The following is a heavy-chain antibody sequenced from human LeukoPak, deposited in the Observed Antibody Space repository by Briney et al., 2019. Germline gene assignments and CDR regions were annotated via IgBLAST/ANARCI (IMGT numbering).Heavy chain of an antibody. Sequence: PGGSLRLSCAASGFTFSGSAMHWVRQASGKGLEWVGRIRSKANTYAATYAASVKGRFTISRDDSKNTAYLQMDSLKTEDTAVYYCTYTAYDFWSGPAGDCWGLGTLVTVSS. CDR1: GFTFSGSA. CDR3: TYTAYDFWSGPAGDC. J-gene: IGHJ4*02. D-gene: IGHD3-3*01. CDR2: IRSKANTYAA. V-gene: IGHV3-73*01.